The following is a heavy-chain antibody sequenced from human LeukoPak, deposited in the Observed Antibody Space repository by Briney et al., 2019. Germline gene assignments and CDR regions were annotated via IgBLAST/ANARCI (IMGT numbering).Heavy chain of an antibody. CDR3: AKSSYSIFDY. Sequence: SETLSLTCTVSGVSISSSNSYWAWIRPPPGKGREWIGSIYYTGTTYYSPSLKSPVTILLDTSKKQFSLKLSSVTAADTAVYYCAKSSYSIFDYWGQGTLVTVSS. J-gene: IGHJ4*02. V-gene: IGHV4-39*01. CDR1: GVSISSSNSY. D-gene: IGHD5-18*01. CDR2: IYYTGTT.